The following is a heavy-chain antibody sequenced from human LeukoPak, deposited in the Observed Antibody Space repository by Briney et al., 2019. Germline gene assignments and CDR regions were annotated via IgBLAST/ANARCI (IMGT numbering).Heavy chain of an antibody. CDR1: GYTFTSYD. J-gene: IGHJ5*02. V-gene: IGHV1-8*01. CDR2: MNPNSGNT. D-gene: IGHD6-19*01. Sequence: ASVKVSCKASGYTFTSYDINWLRQASGQGLEWMGWMNPNSGNTGYAQKFQGRVTITRNTSISTAYMELSSLRSEDTAVYYCTRGSGIVVAGWDWFDPWGQGTLVTVSS. CDR3: TRGSGIVVAGWDWFDP.